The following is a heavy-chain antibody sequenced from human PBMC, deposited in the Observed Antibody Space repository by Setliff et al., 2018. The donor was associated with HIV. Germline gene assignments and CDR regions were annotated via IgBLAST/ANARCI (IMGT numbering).Heavy chain of an antibody. CDR1: GYTFTGYY. CDR3: AREPTGDFWSGYSSRGLDY. D-gene: IGHD3-3*01. CDR2: IIPNSAGT. V-gene: IGHV1-2*06. J-gene: IGHJ4*02. Sequence: ASVKVSCKASGYTFTGYYMHWVRQAPGQGLEWMGRIIPNSAGTNYAQKFQGRVTMTRDTAISTAYMELSRLRSGDTAVYYCAREPTGDFWSGYSSRGLDYWGQGTLVTVSS.